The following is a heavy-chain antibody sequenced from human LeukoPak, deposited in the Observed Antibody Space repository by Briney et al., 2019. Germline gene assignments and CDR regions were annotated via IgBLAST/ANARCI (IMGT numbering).Heavy chain of an antibody. V-gene: IGHV3-30*02. J-gene: IGHJ6*03. Sequence: GGSLRLSCAASGFSFSTYGLHWVRHTPGKGLEWVAFIRYDGSNEYYADSVKGRFTISRDNSKNTLHLQMNSLRVEDTAVYYCARDRGNQRGYYYYYMDVWGKGTTVTVSS. D-gene: IGHD1-14*01. CDR2: IRYDGSNE. CDR3: ARDRGNQRGYYYYYMDV. CDR1: GFSFSTYG.